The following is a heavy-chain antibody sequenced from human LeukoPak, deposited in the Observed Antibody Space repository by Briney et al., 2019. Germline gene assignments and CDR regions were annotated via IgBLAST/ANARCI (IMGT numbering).Heavy chain of an antibody. V-gene: IGHV3-73*01. CDR1: GFTFSGSA. Sequence: PGGSLRLSCAASGFTFSGSAMHWVRQASGKGLEWVGRIRSKANSYATAYAASVKGRFTISRDDSKNTAYLQMNSLKTEDTAVYYCTNSAGYCSGFCRGYYYYYMDVWGKGTTVTVSS. CDR3: TNSAGYCSGFCRGYYYYYMDV. J-gene: IGHJ6*03. D-gene: IGHD2-15*01. CDR2: IRSKANSYAT.